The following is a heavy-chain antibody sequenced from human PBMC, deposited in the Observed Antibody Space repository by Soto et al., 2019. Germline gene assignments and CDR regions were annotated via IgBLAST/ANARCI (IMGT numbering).Heavy chain of an antibody. J-gene: IGHJ4*02. CDR1: GYTFSGFC. CDR3: ASAAVTGTAGLDF. CDR2: INPNSGGT. V-gene: IGHV1-2*02. Sequence: ASVKVSCKASGYTFSGFCMHWVRQAPGQGLEWMGWINPNSGGTKSAEKFQGRVTMTRDTSISTAYMELSRLTSDETAVYYCASAAVTGTAGLDFWGQGTQVTVSS. D-gene: IGHD6-19*01.